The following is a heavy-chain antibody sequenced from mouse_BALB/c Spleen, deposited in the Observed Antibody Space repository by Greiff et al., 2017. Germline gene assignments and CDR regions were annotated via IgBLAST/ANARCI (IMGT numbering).Heavy chain of an antibody. CDR1: GFSLTSYG. CDR2: IWSGGST. CDR3: ARNDHYYGSSPYWYFDV. D-gene: IGHD1-1*01. V-gene: IGHV2-2*02. J-gene: IGHJ1*01. Sequence: VKLQESGPGLVQPSQSLSITCTVSGFSLTSYGVHWVRQSPGKGLEWLGVIWSGGSTDYNAAFISRLSISKDNSKSQVFFKMNSLQANDTAIYYCARNDHYYGSSPYWYFDVWGAGTTVTVSS.